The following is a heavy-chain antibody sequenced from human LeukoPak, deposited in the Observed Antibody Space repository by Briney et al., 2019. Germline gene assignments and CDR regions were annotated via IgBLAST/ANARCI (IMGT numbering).Heavy chain of an antibody. D-gene: IGHD5-24*01. CDR1: GGSISSGSYY. Sequence: SQTLSLTCTVSGGSISSGSYYWSWIRQPPGKGLEWIGYIYYSGSTNYNPSLKSRVTISVDTSKNQFSLKLSSVTAADTAVYYCARDWVRDGYNADAFDIWGQGTMVTVSS. CDR2: IYYSGST. J-gene: IGHJ3*02. CDR3: ARDWVRDGYNADAFDI. V-gene: IGHV4-61*01.